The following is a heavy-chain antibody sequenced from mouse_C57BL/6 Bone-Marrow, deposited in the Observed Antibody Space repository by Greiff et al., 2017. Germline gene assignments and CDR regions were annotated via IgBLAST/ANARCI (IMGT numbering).Heavy chain of an antibody. J-gene: IGHJ2*01. Sequence: VQLQQPGAELVMPGASVKLSCKASGYTFTSYWMHWVKQRPGQGLEWIGEIDPSDSYTNYNQKFKGKSTLTVDKSSSTAYMQLSSLTSEDSAVYYCAIAYYYGSVDYWGQGTTLTVSP. CDR1: GYTFTSYW. V-gene: IGHV1-69*01. D-gene: IGHD1-1*01. CDR3: AIAYYYGSVDY. CDR2: IDPSDSYT.